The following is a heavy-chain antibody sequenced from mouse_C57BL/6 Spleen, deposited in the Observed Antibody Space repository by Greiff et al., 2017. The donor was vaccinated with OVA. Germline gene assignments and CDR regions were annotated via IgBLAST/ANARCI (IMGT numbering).Heavy chain of an antibody. D-gene: IGHD2-4*01. CDR2: ISYDGSN. J-gene: IGHJ3*01. V-gene: IGHV3-6*01. CDR3: ARGKDYDGVFAY. Sequence: EVKLMESGPGLVKPSQSLSLTCSVTGYSITSGYYWNWIRQFPGNKLEWMGYISYDGSNNYNPSLKNRISITRDTSKNQFFLKLNSVTTEDTATYYCARGKDYDGVFAYWGQGTLVTVSA. CDR1: GYSITSGYY.